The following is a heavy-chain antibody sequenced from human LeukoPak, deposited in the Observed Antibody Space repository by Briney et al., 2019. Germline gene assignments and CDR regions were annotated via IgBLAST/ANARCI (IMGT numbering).Heavy chain of an antibody. CDR2: IRSKANSYAT. J-gene: IGHJ4*02. CDR1: GFSFSGPF. CDR3: TRLCGDCGGDCYSHDY. Sequence: PGGSLRLLCAASGFSFSGPFMHWVRQASGRGLEWVGRIRSKANSYATAYAASVKGRFTISRDYSKNTAYLQMNSLRTEDTAVYYCTRLCGDCGGDCYSHDYWGQGTLVTVSS. V-gene: IGHV3-73*01. D-gene: IGHD2-21*02.